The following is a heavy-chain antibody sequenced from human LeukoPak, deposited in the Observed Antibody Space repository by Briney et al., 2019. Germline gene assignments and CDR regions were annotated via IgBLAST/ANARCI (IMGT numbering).Heavy chain of an antibody. V-gene: IGHV3-30*18. D-gene: IGHD3-16*02. CDR2: ISYDGSNK. Sequence: GGSLRLSCAASGFTFSSYGMHWVRQAPGKGLEWVAVISYDGSNKYYADSVKGRFTISRDNSKNTLYLQMNSLRAEDTAVYYCAKSQIVFDDYVWGSYRYGDAFDIWGQGTMVTVSS. CDR1: GFTFSSYG. J-gene: IGHJ3*02. CDR3: AKSQIVFDDYVWGSYRYGDAFDI.